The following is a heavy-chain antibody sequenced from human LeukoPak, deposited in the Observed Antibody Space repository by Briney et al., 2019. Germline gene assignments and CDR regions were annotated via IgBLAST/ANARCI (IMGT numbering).Heavy chain of an antibody. D-gene: IGHD1-14*01. V-gene: IGHV4-4*07. Sequence: SETLSLTCTVSGGSISSYYCSWIRQPAGKGLEWIGRISPSGTTNYNPSLKSRVTMSVDTSKNQFSLKLSSVTAADTAVYYCARGYTLGWFDPWGQGTLVTVSS. CDR2: ISPSGTT. J-gene: IGHJ5*02. CDR3: ARGYTLGWFDP. CDR1: GGSISSYY.